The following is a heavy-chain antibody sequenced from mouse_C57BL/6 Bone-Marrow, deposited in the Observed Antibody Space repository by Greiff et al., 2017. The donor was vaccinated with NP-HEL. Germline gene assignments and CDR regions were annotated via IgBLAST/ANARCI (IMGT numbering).Heavy chain of an antibody. V-gene: IGHV1-26*01. J-gene: IGHJ2*01. Sequence: EVQLQQSGPELVKPGASVKISCKASGYTFTDYYMNWVKQSHGKSLEWIGDINPNNGGTSYNQKFKGKATLTVDKSSSTAYMELRSLTSEDSAVYYCARDLYGYYVGYFDYWGQGTTLTVSS. CDR3: ARDLYGYYVGYFDY. CDR1: GYTFTDYY. CDR2: INPNNGGT. D-gene: IGHD2-3*01.